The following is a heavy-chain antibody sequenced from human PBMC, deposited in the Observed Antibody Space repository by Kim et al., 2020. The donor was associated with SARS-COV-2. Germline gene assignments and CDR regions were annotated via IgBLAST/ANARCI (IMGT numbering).Heavy chain of an antibody. Sequence: GGSLRLSCAASGFTFGDYAMHWVRQAPGKGLEWVSGISWNSGSIGYADSVKGRFTISRDNAKNSLYLQMNSLRAEDTALYYCAKDPVPTTVVTRVWYFDLWGRGTLVTVSS. V-gene: IGHV3-9*01. D-gene: IGHD4-17*01. J-gene: IGHJ2*01. CDR3: AKDPVPTTVVTRVWYFDL. CDR1: GFTFGDYA. CDR2: ISWNSGSI.